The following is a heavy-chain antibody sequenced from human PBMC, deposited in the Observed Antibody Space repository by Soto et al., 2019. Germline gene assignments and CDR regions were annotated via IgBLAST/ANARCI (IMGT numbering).Heavy chain of an antibody. CDR3: ATLWCGEGNS. V-gene: IGHV4-39*01. CDR2: IYYIGST. J-gene: IGHJ4*02. CDR1: GGSISSSSYY. Sequence: QLQLQESGPGLVKPSETMSLTCTVSGGSISSSSYYWGWIRQPPGKGLEWIGSIYYIGSTDYNPSLKSRVTISVETSKYQCSLQLNSVTAADTSVYYCATLWCGEGNSWGPGGLVTVSS. D-gene: IGHD3-10*01.